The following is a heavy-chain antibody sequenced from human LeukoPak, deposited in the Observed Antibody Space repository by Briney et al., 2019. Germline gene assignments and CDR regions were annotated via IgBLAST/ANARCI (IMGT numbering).Heavy chain of an antibody. CDR2: IYTSGST. J-gene: IGHJ4*02. CDR3: ARANYYDSSGYYRD. Sequence: PSETLSLTCTVSGGSISSYYWSWIRQPAGKGLEWIWRIYTSGSTNYNPSLKSRVTMSVDTSKNQFSLKLSSVTAADTAVYYCARANYYDSSGYYRDWGQGTLVTVSS. CDR1: GGSISSYY. V-gene: IGHV4-4*07. D-gene: IGHD3-22*01.